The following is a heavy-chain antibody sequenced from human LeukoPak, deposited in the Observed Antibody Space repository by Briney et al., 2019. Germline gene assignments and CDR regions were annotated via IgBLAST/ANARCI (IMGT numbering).Heavy chain of an antibody. CDR1: GFTFSSYW. D-gene: IGHD3-22*01. CDR2: IKQDGSEK. CDR3: ASFGYYYDSSGYYY. V-gene: IGHV3-7*01. J-gene: IGHJ4*02. Sequence: GGSLRLSCAASGFTFSSYWMSWVRQAPGKGLEWVANIKQDGSEKYYVDSVKGRFTISRDNAKNSLYLQMNSLRAEDTAVYYCASFGYYYDSSGYYYWGQGTLVAVSS.